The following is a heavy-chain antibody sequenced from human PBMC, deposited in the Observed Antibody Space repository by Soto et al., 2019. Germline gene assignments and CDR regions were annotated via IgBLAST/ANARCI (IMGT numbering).Heavy chain of an antibody. D-gene: IGHD3-10*01. V-gene: IGHV1-8*01. J-gene: IGHJ4*02. CDR1: GYIFTSSD. CDR2: MNPNTGNT. CDR3: VRITYGSGSYYYDY. Sequence: ASVKVSCKASGYIFTSSDINWVRQATGQGLEWMGWMNPNTGNTGYAQNFQGRVTMTRDTSTSTVYMELSSLRFEDTAFYYCVRITYGSGSYYYDYWGQGTLVTVSS.